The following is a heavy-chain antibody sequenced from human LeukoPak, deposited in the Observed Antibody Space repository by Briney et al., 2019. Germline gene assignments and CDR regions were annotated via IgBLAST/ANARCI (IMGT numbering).Heavy chain of an antibody. V-gene: IGHV4-59*01. CDR2: IYYSGST. J-gene: IGHJ4*02. D-gene: IGHD2-8*02. CDR3: ARDAPSGAHDY. CDR1: GGSNSSSY. Sequence: SETLSLTCTVSGGSNSSSYWSWIRQPPGKGLEWIGYIYYSGSTNYNPSLKSRVTISVDTSKNQFSLKLSSVTAADTAVYYCARDAPSGAHDYWGQGILVTVSS.